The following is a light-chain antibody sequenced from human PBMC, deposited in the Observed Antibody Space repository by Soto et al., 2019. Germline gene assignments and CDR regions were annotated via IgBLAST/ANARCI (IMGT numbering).Light chain of an antibody. CDR1: SSNIGSNN. Sequence: QSVLTQSPSASGTPGQRVTISCSGSSSNIGSNNVNWYQQLPGTAPKLLIYSNNQRPSGIPDRFSGSKSGTSASLAISGLQSEDEADYYCAAWDDSLNGVVFGGETKLTV. V-gene: IGLV1-44*01. CDR3: AAWDDSLNGVV. CDR2: SNN. J-gene: IGLJ2*01.